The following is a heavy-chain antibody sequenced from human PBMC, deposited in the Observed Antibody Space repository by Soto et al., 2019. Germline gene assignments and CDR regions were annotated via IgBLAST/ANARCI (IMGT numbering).Heavy chain of an antibody. CDR1: GGSISSYY. D-gene: IGHD3-9*01. CDR3: ARERYFDWYDYYYYGMDV. Sequence: PSETLSLTSTVSGGSISSYYWSWIRQPAGKGLEWIGRIYTSGSTNYNPSLKSRVTMSVDTSKNQFSLKLSSVTAADTAVYYCARERYFDWYDYYYYGMDVWGQGTTVTVSS. CDR2: IYTSGST. J-gene: IGHJ6*02. V-gene: IGHV4-4*07.